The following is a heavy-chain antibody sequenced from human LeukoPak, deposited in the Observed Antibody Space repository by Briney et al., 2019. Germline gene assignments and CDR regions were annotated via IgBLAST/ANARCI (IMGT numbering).Heavy chain of an antibody. J-gene: IGHJ4*02. Sequence: PGGSLRLSCAASGFTFSSYAMSWVRQAPGKGLEWASAISGSGGSTYYADSVKGWFTISRDNSKNTLYLQMNSLRAEDTAVYYCAKQLMAGARIRDYWGQGTLVTVSS. D-gene: IGHD5-24*01. V-gene: IGHV3-23*01. CDR3: AKQLMAGARIRDY. CDR2: ISGSGGST. CDR1: GFTFSSYA.